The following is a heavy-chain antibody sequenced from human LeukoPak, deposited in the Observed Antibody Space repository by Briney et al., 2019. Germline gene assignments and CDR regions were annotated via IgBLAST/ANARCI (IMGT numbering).Heavy chain of an antibody. CDR1: GFTFNSYG. Sequence: PGRSLRLSCAASGFTFNSYGMHWVRQAPSKGLEWVALIWYDGGNKYYADSVKGRFTISRDNSQNTLYLQMNSLRAEDTAVYYCARVNTNYYVPVNYGMDVWGQGTTVTVSS. D-gene: IGHD3-16*01. J-gene: IGHJ6*02. V-gene: IGHV3-33*01. CDR2: IWYDGGNK. CDR3: ARVNTNYYVPVNYGMDV.